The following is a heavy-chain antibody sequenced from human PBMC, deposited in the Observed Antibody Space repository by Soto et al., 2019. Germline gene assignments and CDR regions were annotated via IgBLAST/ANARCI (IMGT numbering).Heavy chain of an antibody. D-gene: IGHD2-21*01. J-gene: IGHJ4*02. CDR3: ASSSPLAGFAYCGGDCYDY. CDR2: ISAYNGNT. Sequence: QVQLVQSGAEVKKPGASVKVSCKASGYTFTSYGISWVRQAPGQGLEWVGWISAYNGNTNYAQKLQGRVTMTTDTSTSTAYMELRSVRSDDTAVYYCASSSPLAGFAYCGGDCYDYWGQGTLVTVSS. CDR1: GYTFTSYG. V-gene: IGHV1-18*04.